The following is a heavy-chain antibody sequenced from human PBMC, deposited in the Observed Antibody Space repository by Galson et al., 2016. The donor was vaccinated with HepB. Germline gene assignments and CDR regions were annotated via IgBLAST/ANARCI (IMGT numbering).Heavy chain of an antibody. D-gene: IGHD1-14*01. V-gene: IGHV4-39*01. Sequence: ETLSLTCTVSGGSLSSTSYYWGWIRQPPGKGLEYIGSIYYSGSTYYDPSLKSRVTISVDTSKNQFSLRLTSVTAADTAVYYCARNPGSTNHPYYLDYWGQGTLVTVSS. CDR1: GGSLSSTSYY. J-gene: IGHJ4*02. CDR3: ARNPGSTNHPYYLDY. CDR2: IYYSGST.